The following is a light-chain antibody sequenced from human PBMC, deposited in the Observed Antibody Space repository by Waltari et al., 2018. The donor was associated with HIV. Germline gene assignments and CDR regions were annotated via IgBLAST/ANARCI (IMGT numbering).Light chain of an antibody. CDR2: GNS. Sequence: QSVLAQPPSVSGAPGQRVTISCTGSSSNIGADYHVYWYQHRPGTAPKLLIYGNSKRPSGAPNRFAGSKSDTSASLAITGLQAEDEADYYCQSYDRSLSAWVFGGGTRLNVL. CDR1: SSNIGADYH. CDR3: QSYDRSLSAWV. V-gene: IGLV1-40*01. J-gene: IGLJ3*02.